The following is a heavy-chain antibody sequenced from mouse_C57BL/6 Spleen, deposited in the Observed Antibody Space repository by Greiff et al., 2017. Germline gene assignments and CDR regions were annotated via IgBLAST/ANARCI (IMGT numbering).Heavy chain of an antibody. Sequence: VQLKESGAELVRPGASVTLSCKASGYTFTDYEMHWVKQTPVHGLEWIGAIDPETGGTAYNQKFKGKAILTADKSSSTAYMELRSLTSEDSAVYYCTRSYCGSRGDWYFDVWGTGTTVTVSS. CDR2: IDPETGGT. CDR1: GYTFTDYE. V-gene: IGHV1-15*01. J-gene: IGHJ1*03. CDR3: TRSYCGSRGDWYFDV. D-gene: IGHD1-1*01.